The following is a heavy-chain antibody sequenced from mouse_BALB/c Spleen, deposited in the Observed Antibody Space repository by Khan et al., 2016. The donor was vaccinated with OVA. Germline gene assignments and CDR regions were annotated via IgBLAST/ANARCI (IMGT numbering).Heavy chain of an antibody. D-gene: IGHD1-3*01. CDR2: ISTYYGDT. Sequence: QVQLQQSGAELVRPGVSVKISCKGSGYTFTDFVMHWVKRSHAKSLEWIGVISTYYGDTTHNQKFKGKATMTVDKSSSTAYMELDRLTSEDSAIYYCGRRSGGYRFAYWGQGTLVTVSA. CDR3: GRRSGGYRFAY. J-gene: IGHJ3*01. V-gene: IGHV1S137*01. CDR1: GYTFTDFV.